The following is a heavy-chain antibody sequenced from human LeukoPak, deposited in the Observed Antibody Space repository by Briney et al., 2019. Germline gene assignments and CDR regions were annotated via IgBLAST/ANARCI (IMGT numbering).Heavy chain of an antibody. D-gene: IGHD5-12*01. J-gene: IGHJ4*02. CDR1: GFTFSSYA. CDR2: ISGSGGST. CDR3: AKSGQWLRLYYFDY. Sequence: GGSLRLSCAAPGFTFSSYAKSWVRQAPGKGLEWVSAISGSGGSTYYADSVKGRFTISRDNSKNTLYLQMNSLRAEDTAVYYCAKSGQWLRLYYFDYWGQGTLVTVSS. V-gene: IGHV3-23*01.